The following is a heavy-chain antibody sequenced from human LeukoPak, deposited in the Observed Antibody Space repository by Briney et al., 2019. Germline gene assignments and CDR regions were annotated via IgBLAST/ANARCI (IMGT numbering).Heavy chain of an antibody. CDR2: ISAYNGNT. CDR3: ARAESTATTFWFDP. V-gene: IGHV1-18*01. D-gene: IGHD4-17*01. CDR1: GGTFSSYA. Sequence: ASVKVSCKASGGTFSSYAISWVRQAPGQGLEWMGWISAYNGNTNYAQKLQGRVTMTTDTSTSTAYMELRSLRSEDTAIYYCARAESTATTFWFDPWGHGTLVTVSS. J-gene: IGHJ5*02.